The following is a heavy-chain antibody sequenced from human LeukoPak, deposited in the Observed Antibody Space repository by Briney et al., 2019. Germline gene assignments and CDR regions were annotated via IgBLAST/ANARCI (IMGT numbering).Heavy chain of an antibody. D-gene: IGHD6-19*01. CDR1: GFTFDDYA. Sequence: PGGSLRLSCAASGFTFDDYAMHWVRQAPGKGLEWVSLISGDGGSTYYADSVKGRFTISRDNSENSLYLQMNSLRTEDTALYYCAKDHSVLQWLGDFDYWGQGTLVTVSS. J-gene: IGHJ4*02. V-gene: IGHV3-43*02. CDR3: AKDHSVLQWLGDFDY. CDR2: ISGDGGST.